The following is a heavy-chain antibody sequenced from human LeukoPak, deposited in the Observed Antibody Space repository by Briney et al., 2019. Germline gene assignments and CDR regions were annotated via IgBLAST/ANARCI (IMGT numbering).Heavy chain of an antibody. Sequence: ASVKVSCKPSGYTFTSYGISWVRQAPGQWLEWMGWSSPYNGNTNYAQKIQGRVTMTTDTSTSTAYMELRSLGSDDTAVYYCARSITMIRGVHDAFDFWGQGTMVTVSS. CDR3: ARSITMIRGVHDAFDF. D-gene: IGHD3-10*01. V-gene: IGHV1-18*01. J-gene: IGHJ3*01. CDR2: SSPYNGNT. CDR1: GYTFTSYG.